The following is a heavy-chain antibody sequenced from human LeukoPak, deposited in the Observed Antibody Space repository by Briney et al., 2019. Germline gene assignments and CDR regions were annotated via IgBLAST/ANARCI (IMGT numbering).Heavy chain of an antibody. CDR3: TTGPGNSGY. V-gene: IGHV3-15*01. CDR1: GLTFSNAW. CDR2: IKSTTVDGTP. Sequence: PGGSLRLSCAASGLTFSNAWMSWVRQAPGKGLEWVGRIKSTTVDGTPEYAAPVKGRFTISRDDSKNTVYLQMNSVKTEDTAVYYCTTGPGNSGYWGQGTLVTVSS. J-gene: IGHJ4*02. D-gene: IGHD4-23*01.